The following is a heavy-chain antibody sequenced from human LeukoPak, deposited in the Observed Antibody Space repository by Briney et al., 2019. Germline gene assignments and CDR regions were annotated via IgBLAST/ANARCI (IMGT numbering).Heavy chain of an antibody. J-gene: IGHJ5*02. CDR3: ARQGSGYYTDNWFDP. V-gene: IGHV5-51*01. Sequence: GESLKISCKGSGYSFTSYWIGWVRQMPGKGLEWMGIIHPGDSDTRYSPSFQGQVTISADKSISTAYLQWSSLKASDTAMYYCARQGSGYYTDNWFDPWGQGTLVTVSS. CDR2: IHPGDSDT. CDR1: GYSFTSYW. D-gene: IGHD3-22*01.